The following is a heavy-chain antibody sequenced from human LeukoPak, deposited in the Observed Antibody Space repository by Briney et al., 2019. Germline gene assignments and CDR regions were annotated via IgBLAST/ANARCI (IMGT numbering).Heavy chain of an antibody. V-gene: IGHV1-18*01. CDR2: ISAYNGNT. CDR3: ARGTYDSSGYYFDY. J-gene: IGHJ4*02. Sequence: WIEWISAYNGNTNYAQKLQGRVTMTTDTSTSTAYMELRSLRSDDTAVYYCARGTYDSSGYYFDYWGQGTLVTVSS. D-gene: IGHD3-22*01.